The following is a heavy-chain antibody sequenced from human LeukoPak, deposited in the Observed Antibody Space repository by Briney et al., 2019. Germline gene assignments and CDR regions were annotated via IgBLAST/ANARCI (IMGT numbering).Heavy chain of an antibody. CDR1: GFTFSNYW. J-gene: IGHJ6*03. CDR2: IKQDGSEK. Sequence: GRSLRLSCAAAGFTFSNYWMSWVRQAPGKGLEWVANIKQDGSEKYYVDSVKGRFTISRDNAKDSLYLQMNSLRAEGTAVYYCARAMDVWAKGTTVTVSS. CDR3: ARAMDV. V-gene: IGHV3-7*01.